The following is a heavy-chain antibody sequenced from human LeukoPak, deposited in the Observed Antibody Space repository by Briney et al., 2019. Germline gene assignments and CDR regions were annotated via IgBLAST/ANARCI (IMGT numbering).Heavy chain of an antibody. J-gene: IGHJ6*03. CDR2: INPNSGGT. Sequence: ASVKVSCKATGYSITDYYLHWVRLAPGQGLEWMGWINPNSGGTNYAQKFQGRVTMTRDTSISTAYMELSRLRSDDTAVYYCARELADYDILTGYYYYYYMDVWGKGTTVTVSS. V-gene: IGHV1-2*02. CDR1: GYSITDYY. CDR3: ARELADYDILTGYYYYYYMDV. D-gene: IGHD3-9*01.